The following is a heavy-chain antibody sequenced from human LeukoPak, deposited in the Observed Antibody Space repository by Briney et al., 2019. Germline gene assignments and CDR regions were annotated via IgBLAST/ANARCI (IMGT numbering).Heavy chain of an antibody. CDR1: GFTFDDYA. V-gene: IGHV3-9*01. CDR3: AKLGYCSSTSCSTLGYFDY. Sequence: GGSLRLSCAASGFTFDDYAMHWVRQAPGKGLEWVSGISWNSGSIGYADSVKGRFTISRDNAKNSLYLQMNSLRAEDTALYYCAKLGYCSSTSCSTLGYFDYWGQGTLVTVSS. D-gene: IGHD2-2*01. CDR2: ISWNSGSI. J-gene: IGHJ4*02.